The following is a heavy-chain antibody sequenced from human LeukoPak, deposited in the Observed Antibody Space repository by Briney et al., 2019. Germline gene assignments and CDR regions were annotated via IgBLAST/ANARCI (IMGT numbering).Heavy chain of an antibody. CDR3: ARQSGYHLGLPDY. V-gene: IGHV4-39*07. CDR1: GGSISSSSYY. CDR2: IYYSGSA. Sequence: SETLSLTCTVSGGSISSSSYYWGWMRQPPGKGLEWIGRIYYSGSAYYKPSLKSRVTISLDTSKNQFSLKLSSVTAADTAVYYCARQSGYHLGLPDYWGQGTLVTVSS. D-gene: IGHD5-12*01. J-gene: IGHJ4*02.